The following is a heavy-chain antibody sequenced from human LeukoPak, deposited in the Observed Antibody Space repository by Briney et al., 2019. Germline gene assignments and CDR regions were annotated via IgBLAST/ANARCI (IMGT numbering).Heavy chain of an antibody. V-gene: IGHV1-46*01. CDR3: ARGGSLAAAPHRYYFDY. CDR1: GYTFTSYY. J-gene: IGHJ4*02. CDR2: INPRGGST. D-gene: IGHD6-19*01. Sequence: ASVKVSCKASGYTFTSYYMHWVRQAPGQGLEWTGIINPRGGSTTYAQKFQGRVTMTRDTSTSTVYMELSSLRSEDTAVFYCARGGSLAAAPHRYYFDYWGQGTPVTVSS.